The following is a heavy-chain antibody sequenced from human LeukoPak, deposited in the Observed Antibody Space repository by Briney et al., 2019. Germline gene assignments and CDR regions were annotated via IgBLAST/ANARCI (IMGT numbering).Heavy chain of an antibody. V-gene: IGHV4-39*07. J-gene: IGHJ5*02. CDR2: IYYSGST. CDR3: ARCSSWDINWFDP. D-gene: IGHD6-13*01. Sequence: SETLSLTCTVSGGSISSSSYYWGWIRQPPGKGLEWIGSIYYSGSTYYNPSLKSRVTISVDTSKNQFSLKLSSVTAADTAVYYCARCSSWDINWFDPWGQGTLVTVSS. CDR1: GGSISSSSYY.